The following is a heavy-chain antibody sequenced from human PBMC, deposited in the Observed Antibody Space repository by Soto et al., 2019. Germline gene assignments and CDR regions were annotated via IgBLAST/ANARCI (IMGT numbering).Heavy chain of an antibody. D-gene: IGHD3-3*01. CDR2: LNQDGSQK. Sequence: PWGSLRLSCAASGFTFTDYWMSWVRQAPGKGLEWVANLNQDGSQKNCVDSLKGRFTISRDNAKSSVYLQMNSLRAEDTAVYYCARERLRTGDYWGQGTLVTVSS. V-gene: IGHV3-7*03. J-gene: IGHJ4*02. CDR3: ARERLRTGDY. CDR1: GFTFTDYW.